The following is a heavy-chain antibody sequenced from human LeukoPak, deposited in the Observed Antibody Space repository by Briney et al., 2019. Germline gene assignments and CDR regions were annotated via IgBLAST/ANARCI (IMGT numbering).Heavy chain of an antibody. V-gene: IGHV4-59*08. J-gene: IGHJ3*02. CDR1: GGSISGDH. CDR2: IYYSGNT. Sequence: NSSETLSLTCTVSGGSISGDHWNWIRQPPGKGLEWIGYIYYSGNTNYNPSLKSRVTISIDTSKNQFSLKLTSVTAADTAVYYCARRNDFAIWGQGTMVTVSS. CDR3: ARRNDFAI.